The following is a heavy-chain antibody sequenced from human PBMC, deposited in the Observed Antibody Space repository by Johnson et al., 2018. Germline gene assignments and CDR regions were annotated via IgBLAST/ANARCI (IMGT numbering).Heavy chain of an antibody. J-gene: IGHJ6*02. Sequence: QVQLVQSGAEVKKPGSSXKVSCKASGYTFTSYDINLVRQATGQGLEWMGWMNPNSGTTGYAPKFQGRVTMTRNTSISTAYMERSSLRSEDTAVYYCAGGDEIVVVPSGHYYGMDVWGQGTTVTVSS. CDR3: AGGDEIVVVPSGHYYGMDV. CDR1: GYTFTSYD. D-gene: IGHD2-2*01. V-gene: IGHV1-8*01. CDR2: MNPNSGTT.